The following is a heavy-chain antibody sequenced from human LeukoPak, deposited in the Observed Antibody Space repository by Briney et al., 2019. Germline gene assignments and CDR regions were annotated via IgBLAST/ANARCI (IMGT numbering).Heavy chain of an antibody. CDR2: IYPGDSDT. J-gene: IGHJ4*02. V-gene: IGHV5-51*01. CDR1: GYSFTNYW. CDR3: ARRFGAIFGVVPFDY. D-gene: IGHD3-3*01. Sequence: GESLKISCKGSGYSFTNYWIGWVRQMPGKGLGWMGVIYPGDSDTRYSPSFQGQVTISADKSISTAYLQWSSLKASDTAMYYCARRFGAIFGVVPFDYWGQGTLVTVSS.